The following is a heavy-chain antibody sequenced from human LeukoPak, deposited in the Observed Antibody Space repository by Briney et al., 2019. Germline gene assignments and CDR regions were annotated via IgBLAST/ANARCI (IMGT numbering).Heavy chain of an antibody. CDR1: GFTFSSYS. D-gene: IGHD3-22*01. V-gene: IGHV3-48*01. Sequence: GGSLRLSCAASGFTFSSYSMNWVRQAPGKGLEWVSYISSSSSTIYYADSVKGRFTISRDKAKNSLYLQMNSLRAEDTAVYYCARGPSGITMIVGDFDYWGQGTLVTVSS. CDR2: ISSSSSTI. J-gene: IGHJ4*02. CDR3: ARGPSGITMIVGDFDY.